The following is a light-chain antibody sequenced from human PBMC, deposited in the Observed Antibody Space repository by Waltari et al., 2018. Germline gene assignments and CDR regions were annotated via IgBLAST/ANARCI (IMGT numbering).Light chain of an antibody. CDR1: SPNLGHNY. J-gene: IGLJ3*02. CDR2: DKK. V-gene: IGLV1-51*01. CDR3: GTWESSLSIGV. Sequence: QSVLTQPPSVSAAPGQKVTISCSGSSPNLGHNYVSWYQHLPETAPKLLIYDKKKRPSVCPARFSGSRSGTAATMGITGLRTGDEADYYCGTWESSLSIGVFGGGTKLTVL.